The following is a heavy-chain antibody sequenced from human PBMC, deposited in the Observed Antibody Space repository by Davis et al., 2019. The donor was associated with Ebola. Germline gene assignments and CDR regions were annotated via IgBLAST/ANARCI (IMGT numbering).Heavy chain of an antibody. CDR2: ISGSGGST. CDR1: GFTFSNYA. D-gene: IGHD3-3*01. CDR3: AKGVTIFGVVIMFDY. J-gene: IGHJ4*02. Sequence: GGSLRLSCAASGFTFSNYAMSWVRQAPGKGLEWVSAISGSGGSTYYADSVKGRFTISRDNSKNTLYLQMNSLRAEDTAIYYCAKGVTIFGVVIMFDYWGQGTLVTVSS. V-gene: IGHV3-23*01.